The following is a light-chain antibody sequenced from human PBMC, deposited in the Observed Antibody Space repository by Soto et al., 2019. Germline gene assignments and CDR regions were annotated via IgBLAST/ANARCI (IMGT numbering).Light chain of an antibody. CDR1: SSDVGGYNY. Sequence: QSALTQPASVSGSPGQSITISCTGTSSDVGGYNYVSWYQQYPGKAPKLMIYHVSNRPSGVSNLFSGSKSGNSASLTISGLQAEDEADYYCSSYTSTSTYVFGTGTKVTVL. CDR3: SSYTSTSTYV. V-gene: IGLV2-14*01. J-gene: IGLJ1*01. CDR2: HVS.